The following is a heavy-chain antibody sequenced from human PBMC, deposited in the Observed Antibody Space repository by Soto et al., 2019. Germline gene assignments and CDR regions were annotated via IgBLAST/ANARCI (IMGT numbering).Heavy chain of an antibody. V-gene: IGHV3-64D*06. CDR1: GFTFSSYA. D-gene: IGHD3-10*01. J-gene: IGHJ1*01. CDR3: VKDFPHYYYGSGSLTPFQH. Sequence: PGGSLRLSCSASGFTFSSYAMHWVRQAPGKGLEYVSAISSNGGSTYYADSVRGRFTISRDNSKNTLYLQMSSLRAEDTAVYYCVKDFPHYYYGSGSLTPFQHWGQGTLVTVSS. CDR2: ISSNGGST.